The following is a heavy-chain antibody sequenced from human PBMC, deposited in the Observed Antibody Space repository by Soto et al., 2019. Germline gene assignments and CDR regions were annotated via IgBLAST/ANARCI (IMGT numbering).Heavy chain of an antibody. CDR3: AGGGDS. V-gene: IGHV4-31*03. CDR2: IHNSEST. D-gene: IGHD3-10*01. Sequence: PSETLSLTCTFSCASVRSGGHYWSWIRQYPGQGLEWIGYIHNSESTSYNPSLESRVFISLDTSRNQFSLKLKSVTAADTAVYYCAGGGDSWSQGTLVTVSS. J-gene: IGHJ4*02. CDR1: CASVRSGGHY.